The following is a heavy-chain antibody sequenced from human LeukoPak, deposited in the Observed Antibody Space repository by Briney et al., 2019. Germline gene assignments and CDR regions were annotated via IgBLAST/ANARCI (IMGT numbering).Heavy chain of an antibody. CDR2: IRQDGSDR. V-gene: IGHV3-7*03. D-gene: IGHD1-7*01. CDR3: AGRTSELGFYFDH. J-gene: IGHJ4*02. Sequence: PGGSLRLSCAASGFTFTKYWMCWVRQAPGKGLQWAAHIRQDGSDRFYVDSVKGRFTISRDNTKNSLYLRMDNLRAEDTAVYYCAGRTSELGFYFDHWGQGALVTVFS. CDR1: GFTFTKYW.